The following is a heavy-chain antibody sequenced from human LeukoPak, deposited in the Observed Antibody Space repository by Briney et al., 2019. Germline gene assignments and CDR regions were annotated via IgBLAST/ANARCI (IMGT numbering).Heavy chain of an antibody. V-gene: IGHV3-21*01. CDR2: ISSSSSYI. D-gene: IGHD3-22*01. CDR3: ARISPTTDYESRSYYGHYFDY. Sequence: PGGSLRLSCAAFRFTFSSYSMNWVRQAPGKGLEWVSSISSSSSYIYYADSVKGRFTISRDNAKNSLYPQMNSLRAEDTAVYYCARISPTTDYESRSYYGHYFDYWGQGTLVTVSS. J-gene: IGHJ4*02. CDR1: RFTFSSYS.